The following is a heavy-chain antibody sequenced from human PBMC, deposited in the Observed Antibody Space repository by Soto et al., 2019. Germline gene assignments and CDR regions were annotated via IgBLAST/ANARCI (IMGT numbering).Heavy chain of an antibody. D-gene: IGHD3-3*01. V-gene: IGHV1-3*01. CDR3: AREEEITIFGVVTYFDY. CDR2: INAGNGNT. CDR1: GYTFTSYA. J-gene: IGHJ4*02. Sequence: ASVKVSCKASGYTFTSYAMHWVRQAPGQRLEWMGWINAGNGNTKYSQKFQGRVTITADESTSTAYMELSSLRSEDTAVYYCAREEEITIFGVVTYFDYWGQGTLVTVSS.